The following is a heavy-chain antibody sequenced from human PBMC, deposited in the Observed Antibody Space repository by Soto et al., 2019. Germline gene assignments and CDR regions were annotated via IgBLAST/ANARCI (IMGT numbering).Heavy chain of an antibody. V-gene: IGHV4-39*01. CDR2: IYYSGNT. D-gene: IGHD2-15*01. Sequence: QLQLQESGPGLVKPSETLSLTCTVSGGSISSSSYYWGWIRQPPGKGLEWIGSIYYSGNTYYNPSLKSRVTISVDTSKNQFSLRLSSVTAADTAVYYCARQNSWRYYFDYWGQGNLVTVSS. J-gene: IGHJ4*02. CDR1: GGSISSSSYY. CDR3: ARQNSWRYYFDY.